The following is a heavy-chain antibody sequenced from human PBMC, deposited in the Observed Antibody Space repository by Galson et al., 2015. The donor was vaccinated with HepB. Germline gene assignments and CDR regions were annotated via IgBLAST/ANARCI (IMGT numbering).Heavy chain of an antibody. J-gene: IGHJ6*02. D-gene: IGHD5-18*01. V-gene: IGHV1-69*06. CDR1: GGTFSSYA. Sequence: SVKVSCKASGGTFSSYAISWVRQAPGQGLEWMGGIIPIFGTANYAQKFQGRVTITADKSTSTAYMELSSLRSEYTAVYYCARATSFPLSRIQLWSLYYYYGMDVWGQGTTVTVSS. CDR2: IIPIFGTA. CDR3: ARATSFPLSRIQLWSLYYYYGMDV.